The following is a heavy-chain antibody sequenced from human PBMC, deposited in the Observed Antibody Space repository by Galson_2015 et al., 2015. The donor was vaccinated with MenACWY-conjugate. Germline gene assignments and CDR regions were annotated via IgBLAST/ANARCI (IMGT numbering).Heavy chain of an antibody. D-gene: IGHD7-27*01. J-gene: IGHJ4*02. CDR2: MNAKSGNT. CDR1: GYTFTFHD. CDR3: ARLTGGRFDL. Sequence: SVKVSCKASGYTFTFHDMSWVRQVAGRGLECLGWMNAKSGNTGYTQKFQGRVTMTRNTSITTAYLELTSLKSEDTAVYFCARLTGGRFDLWGQGTLVTVSS. V-gene: IGHV1-8*01.